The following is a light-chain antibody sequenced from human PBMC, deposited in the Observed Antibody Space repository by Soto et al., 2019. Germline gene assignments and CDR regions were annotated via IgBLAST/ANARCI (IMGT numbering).Light chain of an antibody. Sequence: EIVLTQSPGNLSLSPGERATLSCKASQTINRIYVAWYQQKPGQAPRFLIYRTSDRANGIPGRFSGSGSGTDFTLTISSLEPEDFAVYYCQQRSNWPITFGQGTRLEI. CDR1: QTINRIY. J-gene: IGKJ5*01. CDR2: RTS. CDR3: QQRSNWPIT. V-gene: IGKV3-11*01.